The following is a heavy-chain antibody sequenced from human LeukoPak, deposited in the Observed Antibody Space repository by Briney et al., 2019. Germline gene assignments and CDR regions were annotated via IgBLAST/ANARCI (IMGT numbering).Heavy chain of an antibody. CDR3: ARDPLHYGDYVDWDY. D-gene: IGHD4-17*01. CDR1: GYTLTSYY. CDR2: INPSGGST. J-gene: IGHJ4*02. Sequence: ASVKVSCKASGYTLTSYYMHWVRQAPGQGLEWMGRINPSGGSTSYAQKFQGRVTMTRDMSTSTVYMELSSLRSEDTAVYYCARDPLHYGDYVDWDYWGQGTLVTVSS. V-gene: IGHV1-46*01.